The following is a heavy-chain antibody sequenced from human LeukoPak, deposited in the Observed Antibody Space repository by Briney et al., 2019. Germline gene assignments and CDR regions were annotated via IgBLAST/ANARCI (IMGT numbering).Heavy chain of an antibody. CDR1: GYTFTGYY. Sequence: ASVKVSCKASGYTFTGYYMHWVRQAPGQGLEWMGWINPNSGGTNYAQKFQGRVTMTRDTSISTAYMELSRLRSDDTAVYYCARARRDSSGYYGYWGQGTLVTVSS. J-gene: IGHJ4*02. V-gene: IGHV1-2*02. CDR2: INPNSGGT. D-gene: IGHD3-22*01. CDR3: ARARRDSSGYYGY.